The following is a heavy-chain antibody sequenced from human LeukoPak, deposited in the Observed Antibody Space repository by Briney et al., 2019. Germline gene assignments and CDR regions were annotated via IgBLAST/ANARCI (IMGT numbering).Heavy chain of an antibody. V-gene: IGHV3-15*07. Sequence: GGSLRLFCAASGFTFSNAWMNWVRQAPGKGLEWVGRIKSKTDGGTTDYAAPVKGRFTISRDDSKNTLYLQMNSLKTEDTAVYYCTTDPYDSSGYYPDYWGQGTLVTVSS. CDR1: GFTFSNAW. CDR3: TTDPYDSSGYYPDY. CDR2: IKSKTDGGTT. D-gene: IGHD3-22*01. J-gene: IGHJ4*02.